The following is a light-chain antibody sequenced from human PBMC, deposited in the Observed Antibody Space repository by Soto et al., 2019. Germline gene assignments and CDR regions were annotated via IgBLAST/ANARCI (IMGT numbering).Light chain of an antibody. J-gene: IGKJ1*01. CDR2: RAS. Sequence: FPSTLPVFLGERANLYCRASHTVSSYLAWYQQKPGQAPKLLIYRASTRATGIPDRFSGSGSGTDFTLTISRLESEDFAVYYCQQYNNWPRTFGQGTKVDI. CDR1: HTVSSY. V-gene: IGKV3D-15*01. CDR3: QQYNNWPRT.